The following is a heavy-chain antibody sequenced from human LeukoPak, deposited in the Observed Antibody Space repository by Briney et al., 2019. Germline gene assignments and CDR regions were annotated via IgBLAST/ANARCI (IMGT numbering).Heavy chain of an antibody. D-gene: IGHD4-17*01. V-gene: IGHV1-8*02. CDR1: GYTFINYD. CDR3: ARAPKCTVTVCYYYMDV. CDR2: MNPHSGNT. Sequence: ASVKVSCKASGYTFINYDINWVRQATGQGLEWMGWMNPHSGNTGYAQKFQGRVTMTRNTSISTAYMELSSLRSEDTAVYYCARAPKCTVTVCYYYMDVWGKGTTVTISS. J-gene: IGHJ6*03.